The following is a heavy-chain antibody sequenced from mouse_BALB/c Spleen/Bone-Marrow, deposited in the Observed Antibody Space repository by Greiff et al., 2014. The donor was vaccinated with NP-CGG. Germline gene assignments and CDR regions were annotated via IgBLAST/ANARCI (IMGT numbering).Heavy chain of an antibody. CDR1: GFTFSSYT. J-gene: IGHJ3*01. V-gene: IGHV5-6-4*01. D-gene: IGHD2-14*01. Sequence: DVHLVESGGGLVKPGGSLKLSCAASGFTFSSYTMSWVRQTPEKRLEWVATISSGGSYTYYPDSVKGQFTISRDNAKNTLYLQMSSLKSEDTAMYYCTRSYYRYDEEAWFAYWGQGTLVTVSA. CDR3: TRSYYRYDEEAWFAY. CDR2: ISSGGSYT.